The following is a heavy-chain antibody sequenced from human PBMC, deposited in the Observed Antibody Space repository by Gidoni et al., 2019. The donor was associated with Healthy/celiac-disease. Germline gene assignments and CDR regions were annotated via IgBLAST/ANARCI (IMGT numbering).Heavy chain of an antibody. D-gene: IGHD3-22*01. CDR3: AKEWTMIVTGSGFDP. CDR2: ISWNSGSI. V-gene: IGHV3-9*01. J-gene: IGHJ5*02. Sequence: EVQLVESGGGLVQPGRSLRLSCAASGFTLDDYAMHWVRQAPGKGLEWVSGISWNSGSIGYADSVKGRFTISRDNAKNSLYLQMNSLRAEDTALYYCAKEWTMIVTGSGFDPWGQGTLVTVSS. CDR1: GFTLDDYA.